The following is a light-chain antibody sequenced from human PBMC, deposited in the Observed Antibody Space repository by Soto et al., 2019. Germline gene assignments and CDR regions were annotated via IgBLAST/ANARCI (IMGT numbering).Light chain of an antibody. V-gene: IGKV1D-12*01. CDR2: AAS. Sequence: DIQMTQSPSSVSASVGDRVTITCRASQDITRWLAWYQQKPGKAPKLLIYAASSLQSGVPSRFSGSGSGTDFTLTFNSLQPEDFATYYCQQVYSFPQTFGQGTKVDIK. CDR1: QDITRW. J-gene: IGKJ1*01. CDR3: QQVYSFPQT.